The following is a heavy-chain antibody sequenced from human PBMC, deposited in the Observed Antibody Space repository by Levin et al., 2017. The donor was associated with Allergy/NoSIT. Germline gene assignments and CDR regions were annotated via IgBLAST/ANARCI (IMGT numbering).Heavy chain of an antibody. CDR1: GGSFSGSY. V-gene: IGHV4-34*01. D-gene: IGHD5-12*01. CDR2: INHSGST. J-gene: IGHJ4*02. Sequence: SQTLSLPCAVYGGSFSGSYWSWIRQPPGKGLEWIGEINHSGSTNYNPSLTSRVTISVDTSKNQFSLKLSSVTAADTAVYYCATRNIVATIGGGYFDYWGQGTLVTVSS. CDR3: ATRNIVATIGGGYFDY.